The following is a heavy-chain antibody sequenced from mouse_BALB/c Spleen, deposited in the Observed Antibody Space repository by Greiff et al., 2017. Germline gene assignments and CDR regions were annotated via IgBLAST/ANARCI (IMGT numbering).Heavy chain of an antibody. CDR1: GFTFSDYY. CDR2: ISDGGSYT. D-gene: IGHD6-1*01. Sequence: EVKLVESGGGLVKPGGSLKLSCAASGFTFSDYYMYWVRQTPEKRLEWVATISDGGSYTYYPDSVKGRFTISRDNAKNNLYLQMSSLKSEDTAMYYCARGHSYYFDYGGQGTTLTVSS. CDR3: ARGHSYYFDY. V-gene: IGHV5-4*02. J-gene: IGHJ2*01.